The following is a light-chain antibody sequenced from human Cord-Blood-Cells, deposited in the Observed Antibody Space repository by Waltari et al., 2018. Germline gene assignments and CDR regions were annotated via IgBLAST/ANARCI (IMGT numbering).Light chain of an antibody. CDR1: QTVLYSSNNKNY. Sequence: DLVMTQSPDSLAVSLGERATINCKSSQTVLYSSNNKNYLAWYQQKPGQPPKLLIYWASTRESGVPYRFSGSGSGTDFTLTISSLQAEDVAVYYCQQYYSTPPTFGQGTKLEIK. V-gene: IGKV4-1*01. J-gene: IGKJ2*01. CDR2: WAS. CDR3: QQYYSTPPT.